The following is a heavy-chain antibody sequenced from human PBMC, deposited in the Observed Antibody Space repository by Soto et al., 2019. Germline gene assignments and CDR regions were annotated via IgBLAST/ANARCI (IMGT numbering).Heavy chain of an antibody. CDR1: GYDFANYW. J-gene: IGHJ4*02. Sequence: GESLKISCEGSGYDFANYWIAWVRQMPGKGLEWMGIIFPDDSDTKYSPSFQGQVTISADRSISTAYLQWSSLKASDSAMYYCGRLDDSGTVIDYWGQGTLVTVSS. CDR3: GRLDDSGTVIDY. CDR2: IFPDDSDT. D-gene: IGHD1-26*01. V-gene: IGHV5-51*01.